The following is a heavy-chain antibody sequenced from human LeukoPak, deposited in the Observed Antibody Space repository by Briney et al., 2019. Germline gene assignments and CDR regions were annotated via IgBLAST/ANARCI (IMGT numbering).Heavy chain of an antibody. Sequence: SETLSLTCTVSGGSISSSSYYWGWIRQPPGKGLEWIGSIYYSGSTYYNPSLKSRVTISVDTSKNQFSLKLSSVTAADTAVYYCWEYQLLPGAFDTWGQGTMVTVSS. CDR3: WEYQLLPGAFDT. CDR1: GGSISSSSYY. CDR2: IYYSGST. D-gene: IGHD2-2*01. J-gene: IGHJ3*02. V-gene: IGHV4-39*01.